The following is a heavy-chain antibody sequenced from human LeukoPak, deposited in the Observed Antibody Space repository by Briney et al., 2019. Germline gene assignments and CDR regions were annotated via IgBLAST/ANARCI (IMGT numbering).Heavy chain of an antibody. CDR2: IRYDGSNK. V-gene: IGHV3-30*02. D-gene: IGHD7-27*01. J-gene: IGHJ4*02. Sequence: GGSLRLSCAASGFTFSSYGMHWVRQAPGKGLEWVAFIRYDGSNKYYADSVKGQFTISRDNSKNTLYLQMNSLRAEDTAVYYCAKSPRSGALHCDYWGQGTLVTVSS. CDR1: GFTFSSYG. CDR3: AKSPRSGALHCDY.